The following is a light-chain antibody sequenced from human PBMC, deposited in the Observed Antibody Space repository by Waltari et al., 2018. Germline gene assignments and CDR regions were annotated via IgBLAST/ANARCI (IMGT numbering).Light chain of an antibody. J-gene: IGKJ5*01. Sequence: DIRLTQSPSHLSASVGDRVTITCRASQDVQKYLNWYQQKPGKAPKLLIYAGSSLQSGVPSRFSGMGFGTDFTLTITSLQPEDFGSYYCQQSYSPPPITFGQGTRLEIK. V-gene: IGKV1-39*01. CDR2: AGS. CDR3: QQSYSPPPIT. CDR1: QDVQKY.